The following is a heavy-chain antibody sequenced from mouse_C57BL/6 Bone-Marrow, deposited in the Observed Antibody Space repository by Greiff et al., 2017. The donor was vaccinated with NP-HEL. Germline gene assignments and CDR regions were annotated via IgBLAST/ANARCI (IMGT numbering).Heavy chain of an antibody. J-gene: IGHJ4*01. CDR2: ISNLAYSI. Sequence: EVKLVESGGGLVQPGGSLKLSCAASGFTFSDYGMAWVRQAPRKGPEWVAFISNLAYSIYYADTVTGRFTISRENAKNTLYLEMSSLRSEDTAMYYCARHGAYAMDYWGQGTSVTVSS. CDR3: ARHGAYAMDY. V-gene: IGHV5-15*01. CDR1: GFTFSDYG.